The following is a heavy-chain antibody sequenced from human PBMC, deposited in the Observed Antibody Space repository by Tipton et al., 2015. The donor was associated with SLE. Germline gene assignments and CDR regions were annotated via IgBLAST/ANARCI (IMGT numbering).Heavy chain of an antibody. CDR1: EYSFTAHY. CDR3: ARGPYCSSTSCYPT. Sequence: QSGAEVKKPGASVKVSCKASEYSFTAHYIHWVRQGPGQGLEWMGLINPNSGATNYAQKFQGRVTMTRDTSISTAYMELNSLRSDDTAVYYCARGPYCSSTSCYPTWGQGTLVTVSS. D-gene: IGHD2-2*01. V-gene: IGHV1-2*02. CDR2: INPNSGAT. J-gene: IGHJ5*02.